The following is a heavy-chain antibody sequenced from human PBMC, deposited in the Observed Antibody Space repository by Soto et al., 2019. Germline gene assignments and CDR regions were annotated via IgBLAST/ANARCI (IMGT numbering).Heavy chain of an antibody. CDR1: GYTFTSYY. CDR3: ANSGSIRGLFD. V-gene: IGHV1-46*01. J-gene: IGHJ4*02. D-gene: IGHD1-26*01. CDR2: INSSGGST. Sequence: ASVKVSCKASGYTFTSYYMHWVRQAPGQGLDWMGIINSSGGSTSYAQKFQGRITMTRYTSTSTVYMELSSLRSEDTAVYYCANSGSIRGLFDWGQGTLVTVSS.